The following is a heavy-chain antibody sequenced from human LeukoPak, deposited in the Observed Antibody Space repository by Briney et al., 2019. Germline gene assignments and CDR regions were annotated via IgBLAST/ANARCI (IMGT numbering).Heavy chain of an antibody. CDR1: GGSISSYY. CDR3: ARGDSSGYYYGTYDAFDI. CDR2: IYTSGST. Sequence: SETLSLTCTVSGGSISSYYWSWIRQPAGKGLEWIGRIYTSGSTNYNPSLKSRVTISVDKSKNQFSLKLSSVTAADTAVYYCARGDSSGYYYGTYDAFDIWGQGTMVTVSS. V-gene: IGHV4-4*07. D-gene: IGHD3-22*01. J-gene: IGHJ3*02.